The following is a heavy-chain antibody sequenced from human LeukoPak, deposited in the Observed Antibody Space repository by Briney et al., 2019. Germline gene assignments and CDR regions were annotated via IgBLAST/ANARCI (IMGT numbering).Heavy chain of an antibody. J-gene: IGHJ5*02. Sequence: ASVKVSCKASGYTFTSYDIHWVRQAPGQGLVWMGWMNPNSANTGYAQKFQGRVTMTRDTSVSTAYMELSSLRSEDTAVYYCARDTRNWFDPWGQGTLVTVSS. V-gene: IGHV1-8*01. D-gene: IGHD1-26*01. CDR3: ARDTRNWFDP. CDR2: MNPNSANT. CDR1: GYTFTSYD.